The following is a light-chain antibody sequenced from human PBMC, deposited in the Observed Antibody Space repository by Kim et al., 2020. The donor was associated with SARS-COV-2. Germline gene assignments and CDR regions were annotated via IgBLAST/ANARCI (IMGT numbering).Light chain of an antibody. V-gene: IGLV3-21*04. CDR2: YDS. Sequence: SYELTQPPSVSVAPGNSASIPCAGDNIGSKSVHWYQQKPGQAPVLVIYYDSDRPSEIPERFSGSNSGKTATLTISRVEAGDEADYYCQAWDSSSGHPGVFGGGTKLTVL. J-gene: IGLJ3*02. CDR3: QAWDSSSGHPGV. CDR1: NIGSKS.